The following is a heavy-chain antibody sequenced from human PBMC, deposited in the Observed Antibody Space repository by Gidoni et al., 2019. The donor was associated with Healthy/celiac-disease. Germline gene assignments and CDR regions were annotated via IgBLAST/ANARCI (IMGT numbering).Heavy chain of an antibody. CDR3: ARDGEKRLVRNFDY. CDR1: GYSLSSGYY. J-gene: IGHJ4*02. D-gene: IGHD6-13*01. V-gene: IGHV4-38-2*02. Sequence: QVQLQESGPGLVKPSETLSLTCAVSGYSLSSGYYWGWLRQPPGKGLEWIGSIYHSGSTYYNPSLKSRVTISVDTSKNQFSLKLSSVTAADTAVYYCARDGEKRLVRNFDYWGQGTLVTVSS. CDR2: IYHSGST.